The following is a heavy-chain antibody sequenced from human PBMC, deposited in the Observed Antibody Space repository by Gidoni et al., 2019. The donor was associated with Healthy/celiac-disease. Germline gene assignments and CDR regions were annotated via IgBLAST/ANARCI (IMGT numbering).Heavy chain of an antibody. CDR3: AVTMIVVVLPHEMGYFQH. D-gene: IGHD3-22*01. CDR1: GGTFSSYA. V-gene: IGHV1-69*06. Sequence: QVQLVQSGAEVKKPGSSVKVSCKASGGTFSSYAISWVRQAPGQGLEWMGGIIPIFGTANYAQKFQGRVTITADKSTSTAYMELSSLRSEDTAVYYCAVTMIVVVLPHEMGYFQHWGQGTLVTVSS. J-gene: IGHJ1*01. CDR2: IIPIFGTA.